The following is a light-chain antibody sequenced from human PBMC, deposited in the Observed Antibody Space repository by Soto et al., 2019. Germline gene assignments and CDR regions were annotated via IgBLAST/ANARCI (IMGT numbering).Light chain of an antibody. CDR3: ATWDDSLNAYV. J-gene: IGLJ1*01. V-gene: IGLV1-44*01. CDR1: SSSIGSNA. CDR2: SDN. Sequence: QSVLTQPPSASGTPGQRVTISCSGSSSSIGSNAVNWYQQLPGTAPKLLIYSDNHRPSGVPDRFFGSKSGTSASLAISGLQSEDEADYHCATWDDSLNAYVFGIGTKVTVL.